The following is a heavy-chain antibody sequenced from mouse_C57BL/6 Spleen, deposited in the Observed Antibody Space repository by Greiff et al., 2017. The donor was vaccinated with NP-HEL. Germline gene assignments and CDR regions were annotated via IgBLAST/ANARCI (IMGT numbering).Heavy chain of an antibody. Sequence: EVQGVESGGGLVQPKGSLKLSCAASGFSFNTYAMNWVRQAPGKGLEWVARIRSKSNNYATYYADSVKDRFTISRDDSESMLYLQMNNLKTEDTAMYYCMRPYYGRWYFDVWGTGTTVTVSS. D-gene: IGHD1-1*01. J-gene: IGHJ1*03. V-gene: IGHV10-1*01. CDR1: GFSFNTYA. CDR3: MRPYYGRWYFDV. CDR2: IRSKSNNYAT.